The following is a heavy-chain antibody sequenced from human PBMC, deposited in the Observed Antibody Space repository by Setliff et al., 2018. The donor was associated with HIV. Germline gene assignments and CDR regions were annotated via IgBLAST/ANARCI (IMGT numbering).Heavy chain of an antibody. CDR2: VFDSGRV. V-gene: IGHV4-34*01. J-gene: IGHJ6*02. CDR1: GGSLSYYY. D-gene: IGHD2-2*01. CDR3: ARGRDCDSSNCLLRYYYNYGLDV. Sequence: SETLSLTCSIYGGSLSYYYWSWLRQSPGKGLEWIGEVFDSGRVNYNPSLKSRVTISVDTSKKEFSLKLASVTAADTAVYFCARGRDCDSSNCLLRYYYNYGLDVWGQGTTVTVSS.